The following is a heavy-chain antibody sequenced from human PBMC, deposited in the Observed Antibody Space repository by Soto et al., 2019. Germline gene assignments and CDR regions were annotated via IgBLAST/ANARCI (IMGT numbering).Heavy chain of an antibody. CDR3: ARHHVRGRTIAGAAEF. CDR1: GGSLSGYY. D-gene: IGHD1-26*01. J-gene: IGHJ4*02. CDR2: INYSGIT. V-gene: IGHV4-34*01. Sequence: QVQLQQWGAGLLKPSETLSLTCAVYGGSLSGYYWSWIRQPPGKALEWIGEINYSGITNYNPSLMSPVTISVDTPKNHLFLNLSAVTAADTAMYYCARHHVRGRTIAGAAEFWGQGTLVTVSS.